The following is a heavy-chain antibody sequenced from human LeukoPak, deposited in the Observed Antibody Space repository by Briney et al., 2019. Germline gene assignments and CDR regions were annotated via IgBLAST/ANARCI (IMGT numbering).Heavy chain of an antibody. V-gene: IGHV1-2*02. CDR2: INPNSGGT. CDR1: GYTFTGYY. Sequence: ASVKASCKASGYTFTGYYMHWVRQAPGQGLEWMGWINPNSGGTNYAQKLQGRVTMTRDTSISTAYMELSRLRSDATAVYYCARRGIYYYDSSGYYCDAFDIWGQGTMVTVSS. J-gene: IGHJ3*02. CDR3: ARRGIYYYDSSGYYCDAFDI. D-gene: IGHD3-22*01.